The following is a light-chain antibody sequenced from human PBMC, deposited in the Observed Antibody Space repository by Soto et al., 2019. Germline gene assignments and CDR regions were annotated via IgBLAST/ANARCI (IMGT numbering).Light chain of an antibody. Sequence: QSALTQPASVSGSPGQSITISCTGTTSDVGSYNLVSWYQQHPGKAPKLMIYEVTKRPSGVSNRFSGSKSGNTASLTISGLQAEDEADYYCCPYASSRVFGGGTKLTVL. V-gene: IGLV2-23*02. CDR3: CPYASSRV. CDR2: EVT. J-gene: IGLJ2*01. CDR1: TSDVGSYNL.